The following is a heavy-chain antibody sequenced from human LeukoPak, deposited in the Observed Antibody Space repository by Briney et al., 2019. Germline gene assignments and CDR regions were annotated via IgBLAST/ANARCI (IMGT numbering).Heavy chain of an antibody. CDR3: AKVAYYFDSGNFGNFDY. J-gene: IGHJ4*02. Sequence: PGGSLRLSCAASGFTFSSYGMHWVRQAPGKGLEWVAVISYDGSNKYYADSVKGRFTISRDNSKNTLYLQMNSLRAEDTAVYYCAKVAYYFDSGNFGNFDYWGQGTLVTVSS. D-gene: IGHD3-10*01. V-gene: IGHV3-30*18. CDR2: ISYDGSNK. CDR1: GFTFSSYG.